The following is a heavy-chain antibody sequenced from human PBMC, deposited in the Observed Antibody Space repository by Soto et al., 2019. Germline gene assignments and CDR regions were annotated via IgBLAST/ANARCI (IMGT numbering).Heavy chain of an antibody. J-gene: IGHJ4*02. D-gene: IGHD1-20*01. CDR1: GFTFTNYG. Sequence: GGSLRLSCAVSGFTFTNYGINWVRQAPGKGLEWVSSVSKSDYTYYSDSVKGRFTISRDNAKNSVSLQMNNLTAEDTAVYYCVREDSIIIPEVAYFWGQGTLVIVSS. CDR2: VSKSDYT. V-gene: IGHV3-21*01. CDR3: VREDSIIIPEVAYF.